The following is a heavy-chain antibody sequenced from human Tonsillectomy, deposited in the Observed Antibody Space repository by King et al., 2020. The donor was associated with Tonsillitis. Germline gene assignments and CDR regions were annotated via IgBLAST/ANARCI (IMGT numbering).Heavy chain of an antibody. CDR3: VRSRGRGPFDI. D-gene: IGHD3-10*01. CDR1: GGSISSASYY. Sequence: QLQESGPGLVKPSETLSLTCTVSGGSISSASYYWGWIRQPPGKGLEWIANIYYSGSTYYNPSLSSRVTISVDTSKNQFSLRLTSVTASDTAVYYCVRSRGRGPFDIWGQGTMVTVSS. V-gene: IGHV4-39*01. CDR2: IYYSGST. J-gene: IGHJ3*02.